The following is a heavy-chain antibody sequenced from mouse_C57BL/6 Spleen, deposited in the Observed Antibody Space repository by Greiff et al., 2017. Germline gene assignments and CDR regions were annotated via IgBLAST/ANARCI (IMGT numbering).Heavy chain of an antibody. Sequence: QVQLQQSGAELMKPGASVKLSCKASGYTFTGYWIEWVKQRPGQGLEWIGEILPGSGSTNYKEKFKGKATFTADTSSNTAYMQLSSLTTEDSAICYCGRRTGDYALDYWGQGTTVTVSS. D-gene: IGHD4-1*01. CDR2: ILPGSGST. V-gene: IGHV1-9*01. J-gene: IGHJ4*01. CDR1: GYTFTGYW. CDR3: GRRTGDYALDY.